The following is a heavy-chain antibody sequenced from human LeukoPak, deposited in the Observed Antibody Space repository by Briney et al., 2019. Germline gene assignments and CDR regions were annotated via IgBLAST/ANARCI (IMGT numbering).Heavy chain of an antibody. V-gene: IGHV4-39*07. CDR3: ARADGSGLIAD. Sequence: PSETLSLTCTISGGPIGSSSYYWGWVRQPPGKGLEWIGSIYYSGSTYYNPSLKSRVTISVDTPKNQFSLKVSSVTAADTAIYYCARADGSGLIADWGQGILVTVSS. CDR2: IYYSGST. CDR1: GGPIGSSSYY. D-gene: IGHD3-22*01. J-gene: IGHJ4*02.